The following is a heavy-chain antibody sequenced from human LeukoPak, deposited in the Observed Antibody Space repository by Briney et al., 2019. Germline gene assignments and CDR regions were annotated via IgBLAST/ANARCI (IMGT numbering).Heavy chain of an antibody. CDR2: INQDRSVS. V-gene: IGHV3-7*05. Sequence: GGSLRLSCAASGLTFCRIWLTWVRQAPGKGLWWVSNINQDRSVSNYVDSVKGRFTISRDNAESALYLQMNSMRAEDAAVYYCARDTSGDSSCWSPYFDYWGQGTLVTVSS. D-gene: IGHD6-19*01. J-gene: IGHJ4*02. CDR1: GLTFCRIW. CDR3: ARDTSGDSSCWSPYFDY.